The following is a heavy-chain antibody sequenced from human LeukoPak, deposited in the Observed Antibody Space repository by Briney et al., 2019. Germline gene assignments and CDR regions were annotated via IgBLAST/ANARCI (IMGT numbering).Heavy chain of an antibody. CDR3: ARGFWSGYDY. Sequence: GGSLRLSCVVSGFTFSDHYMEWVRQAPGKGLEWVSVIYSGGSTYYADSVKGRFTISRDNSKNTLYLQMNSLRAEDTAVYYCARGFWSGYDYWGQGTLVTVSS. J-gene: IGHJ4*02. CDR2: IYSGGST. V-gene: IGHV3-53*01. CDR1: GFTFSDHY. D-gene: IGHD3-3*01.